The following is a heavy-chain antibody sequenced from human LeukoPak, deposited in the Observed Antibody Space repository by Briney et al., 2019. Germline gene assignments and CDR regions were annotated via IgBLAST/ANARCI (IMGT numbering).Heavy chain of an antibody. CDR3: ARLQNYYGSGSYYTSRPYFDY. J-gene: IGHJ4*02. D-gene: IGHD3-10*01. Sequence: SETLSLTCTVSGGSISSYYWTWIRQPPGKGLEWIGYIDESGSTNYHPALQSRVTISVDTSKNHFSLKLTSVTAADTAVYYCARLQNYYGSGSYYTSRPYFDYWGQGTLVTVSS. CDR2: IDESGST. CDR1: GGSISSYY. V-gene: IGHV4-59*08.